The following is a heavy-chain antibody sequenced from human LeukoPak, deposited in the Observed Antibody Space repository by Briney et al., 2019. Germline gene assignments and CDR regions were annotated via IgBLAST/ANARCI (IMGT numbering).Heavy chain of an antibody. CDR2: IYYSGST. J-gene: IGHJ4*02. CDR3: ASTSSRILPRHYDFWSGYNLFDY. Sequence: SETLSLTCTVSGGSISSSSYYWGWIRQPPGKGLEWIGSIYYSGSTYYNPSLKSRVTISVDTSKNQFSLKLSSVTAADTAVYYCASTSSRILPRHYDFWSGYNLFDYWGQGTLVTVSS. V-gene: IGHV4-39*01. D-gene: IGHD3-3*01. CDR1: GGSISSSSYY.